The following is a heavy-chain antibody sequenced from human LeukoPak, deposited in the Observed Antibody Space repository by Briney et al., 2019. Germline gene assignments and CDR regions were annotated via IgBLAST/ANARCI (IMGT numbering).Heavy chain of an antibody. D-gene: IGHD6-6*01. CDR2: IRYDGSNK. J-gene: IGHJ4*02. Sequence: GGSLRLSCAASGFTFSSYGMHWVRQAPGKGLEWVAFIRYDGSNKYYADSVKGRFTISRDNSKNTLYLQMNSLRAEDAAVYYCAKGKYSSSSVFDYWGQGTLVTVSS. V-gene: IGHV3-30*02. CDR3: AKGKYSSSSVFDY. CDR1: GFTFSSYG.